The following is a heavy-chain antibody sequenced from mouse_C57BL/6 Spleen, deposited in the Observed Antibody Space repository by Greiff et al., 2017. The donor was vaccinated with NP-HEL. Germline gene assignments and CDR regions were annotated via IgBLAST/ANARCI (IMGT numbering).Heavy chain of an antibody. Sequence: QVQLQQPGAELVQPGASVQLSCKASGYPFTSYWMHWVKQRPGRGLEWIGRIAPNSGGTKYNEKFKSKATLTVDKPSSTAYMQLSSLTSEDSAVYYCARSLSTIGAMDYWGQGTSVTVSS. CDR3: ARSLSTIGAMDY. J-gene: IGHJ4*01. D-gene: IGHD2-14*01. V-gene: IGHV1-72*01. CDR2: IAPNSGGT. CDR1: GYPFTSYW.